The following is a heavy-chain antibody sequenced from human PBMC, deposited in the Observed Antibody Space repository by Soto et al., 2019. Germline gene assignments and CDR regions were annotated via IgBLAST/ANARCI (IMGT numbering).Heavy chain of an antibody. J-gene: IGHJ4*02. Sequence: EVQLLESGGGLVQPGGSLRLSCAASGFTFSSYARSWVRQAPGKGLEWVSAISGSGGSTYYADSVKGRFTISRDNSKNTLYLQMNSLRAEDTAVYYCAKDFLVRPRGYGPVWGFDYWGQGTLVTVSS. CDR2: ISGSGGST. CDR3: AKDFLVRPRGYGPVWGFDY. CDR1: GFTFSSYA. V-gene: IGHV3-23*01. D-gene: IGHD3-10*01.